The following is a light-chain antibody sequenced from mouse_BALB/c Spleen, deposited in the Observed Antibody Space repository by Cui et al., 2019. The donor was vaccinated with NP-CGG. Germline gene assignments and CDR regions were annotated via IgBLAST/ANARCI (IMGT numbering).Light chain of an antibody. CDR3: VLWYSNHWV. J-gene: IGLJ1*01. V-gene: IGLV1*01. CDR2: GTN. Sequence: QAVVTQESALTTSPGETVTLTCRSSTGAVTTSNYANWVQEKPDHLFTGLIGGTNNRAPGVPARFSGSLIGDKAALTITGAQTDDEAIYFCVLWYSNHWVFGGGTKLTVL. CDR1: TGAVTTSNY.